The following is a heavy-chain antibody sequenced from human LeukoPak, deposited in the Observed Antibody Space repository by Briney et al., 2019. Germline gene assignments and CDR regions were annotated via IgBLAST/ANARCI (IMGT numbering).Heavy chain of an antibody. CDR3: ASSRWLPKGDDAFDI. CDR1: GFTFSSYA. V-gene: IGHV3-64*01. D-gene: IGHD5-24*01. Sequence: GGSLRLSCAASGFTFSSYAMHWVRQAPGKGLEYVSAISSNGGSKYYANSVKGRFTISRDNSKNTLYLQMGSLRAEDMAVYYCASSRWLPKGDDAFDIWGQGTMVTVSS. CDR2: ISSNGGSK. J-gene: IGHJ3*02.